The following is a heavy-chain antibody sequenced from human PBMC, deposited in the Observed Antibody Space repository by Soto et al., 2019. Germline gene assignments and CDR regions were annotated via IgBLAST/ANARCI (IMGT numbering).Heavy chain of an antibody. Sequence: QITLKESGPTLVKPTQTLTLTCTFSGFSLSTSGVSVGWIRQPPGKALEWLALIYWNDDQRYSPSLRSRLTLTKDTSKNQVGLTMTNMDPMDTATYYCARTVPSYYGSGRYYFDHWGQGTLVTVSP. D-gene: IGHD3-10*01. CDR3: ARTVPSYYGSGRYYFDH. J-gene: IGHJ4*02. CDR1: GFSLSTSGVS. CDR2: IYWNDDQ. V-gene: IGHV2-5*01.